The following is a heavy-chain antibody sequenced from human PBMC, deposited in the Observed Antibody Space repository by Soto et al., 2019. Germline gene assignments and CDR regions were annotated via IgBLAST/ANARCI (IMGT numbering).Heavy chain of an antibody. D-gene: IGHD3-10*01. CDR2: ISGGGNDR. V-gene: IGHV3-23*01. CDR1: GFPFSSYA. Sequence: PGGSLRLSCAASGFPFSSYAMSWVRQTPEKGLEWVAGISGGGNDRYYADFVQGRFTFSRDNSRNILYLQMNSLRADDTAMYFCAKHRAGFGSGSDTYYFDVWGQGTLVTVSS. CDR3: AKHRAGFGSGSDTYYFDV. J-gene: IGHJ4*02.